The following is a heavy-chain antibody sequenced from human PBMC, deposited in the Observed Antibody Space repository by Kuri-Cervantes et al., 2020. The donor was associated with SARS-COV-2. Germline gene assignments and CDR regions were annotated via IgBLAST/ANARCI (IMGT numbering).Heavy chain of an antibody. V-gene: IGHV4-38-2*01. D-gene: IGHD6-25*01. Sequence: SETLSLTCAVSGYSISSGYYWGWIRQPPGKGLEWIGSIYHSGGTYYNPSLKSRVTISVDTSKNQFSLKLSSVTAADTAVYYCARQEAAATVLYYYYMDVWGKGTTVTVSS. CDR3: ARQEAAATVLYYYYMDV. J-gene: IGHJ6*03. CDR2: IYHSGGT. CDR1: GYSISSGYY.